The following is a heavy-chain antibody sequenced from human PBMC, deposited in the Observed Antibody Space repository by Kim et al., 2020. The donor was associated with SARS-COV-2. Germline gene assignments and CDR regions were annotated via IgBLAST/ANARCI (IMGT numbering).Heavy chain of an antibody. CDR3: ARPICGGDCYRLNWYFDL. J-gene: IGHJ2*01. CDR2: IYNSGST. CDR1: AGSVSSDSYY. Sequence: SETLSLTCTVSAGSVSSDSYYWGWIRQSSGKGLEWIGNIYNSGSTYYNPSLKSRVTISVDTSKNQFSLTLASVTAADTAVYYCARPICGGDCYRLNWYFDLWGRGTLVSVSS. D-gene: IGHD2-21*02. V-gene: IGHV4-39*01.